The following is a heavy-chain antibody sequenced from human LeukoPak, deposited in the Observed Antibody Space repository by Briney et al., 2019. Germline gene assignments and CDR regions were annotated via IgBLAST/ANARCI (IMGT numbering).Heavy chain of an antibody. D-gene: IGHD3-10*01. V-gene: IGHV1-8*02. Sequence: GASVTVSFKSSGYTFTSYDNNWVRHPPGPGHGRKGWMNPNSGNTGCAQRFQGRVTMTRNTSISTAYMELSSLRSEDTAVYYCARGSYYGSGFLFDYWGQRTLVSVSS. CDR2: MNPNSGNT. CDR3: ARGSYYGSGFLFDY. CDR1: GYTFTSYD. J-gene: IGHJ4*02.